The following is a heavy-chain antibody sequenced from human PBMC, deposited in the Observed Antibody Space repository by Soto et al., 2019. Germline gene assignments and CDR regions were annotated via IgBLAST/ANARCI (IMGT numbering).Heavy chain of an antibody. CDR2: ITPYNGNT. J-gene: IGHJ3*01. Sequence: QVQLVQSGAEVKNPGASVKVSCQASNYLFGAFGISWVRQAPGQGLEWMGWITPYNGNTHYAEKFQSRVTMAPDKSTTTAYMEVRRLTSDDTAVYFCARISARRNDFDVWGQGTVVTVSS. CDR1: NYLFGAFG. V-gene: IGHV1-18*01. CDR3: ARISARRNDFDV.